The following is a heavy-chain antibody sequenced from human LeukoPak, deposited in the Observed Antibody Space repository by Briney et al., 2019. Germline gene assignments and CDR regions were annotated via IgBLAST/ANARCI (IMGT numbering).Heavy chain of an antibody. CDR3: AKDSNVEVTMIVVVTKFDY. CDR1: GFTFSSYA. D-gene: IGHD3-22*01. V-gene: IGHV3-23*01. Sequence: GGSLRLSCAASGFTFSSYAMSWVRQAPGKGLEWVSAISGSGGSTYYADSVKGRFTISRDNSKNTLYLQMNSLRAEDTAVYYCAKDSNVEVTMIVVVTKFDYRGQGTLVTVSS. J-gene: IGHJ4*02. CDR2: ISGSGGST.